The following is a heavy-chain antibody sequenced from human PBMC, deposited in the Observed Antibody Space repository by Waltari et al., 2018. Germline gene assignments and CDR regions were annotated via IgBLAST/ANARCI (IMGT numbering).Heavy chain of an antibody. J-gene: IGHJ4*02. CDR3: ASEPLSSGWYGY. CDR1: GFTFSGYW. Sequence: EVQLVESGGGLVQPGGSLRLSCAASGFTFSGYWMSWVRQAPGKGREWVANRKEDGSEKDYVDSVKGRFTISRDNAKNSLYLQMNSLRAEDTAVYYCASEPLSSGWYGYWGQGTLVTVSS. D-gene: IGHD6-19*01. CDR2: RKEDGSEK. V-gene: IGHV3-7*01.